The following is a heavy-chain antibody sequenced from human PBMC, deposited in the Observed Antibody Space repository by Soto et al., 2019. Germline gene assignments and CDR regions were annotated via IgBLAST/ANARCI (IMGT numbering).Heavy chain of an antibody. CDR3: AKYSTSWRGGQFDY. V-gene: IGHV3-23*01. CDR1: GFTFSSYA. CDR2: VSSSGGST. D-gene: IGHD6-13*01. J-gene: IGHJ4*02. Sequence: EVQLLESGGGLVQPGGSLRLSCAASGFTFSSYAMSWVRQAPGKGLEWVLAVSSSGGSTYYADSVKGRFTISRDNSKNTLYLQMNSLRAVDTAVYYCAKYSTSWRGGQFDYWGQGTLVTVSS.